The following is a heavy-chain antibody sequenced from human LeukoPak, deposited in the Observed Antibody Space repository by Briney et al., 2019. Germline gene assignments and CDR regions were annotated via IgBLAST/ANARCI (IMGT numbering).Heavy chain of an antibody. V-gene: IGHV4-34*01. Sequence: PSETLSLTCAVYGGSFGGYYWSWIRQPPGKGLEWIGEINHSGSTNYNPSLKSRVTISVDTSKNQFSLELSSVTAADTAVYYCARGPYYYDSSGYVYWGQGTLVTVSS. CDR3: ARGPYYYDSSGYVY. CDR1: GGSFGGYY. CDR2: INHSGST. D-gene: IGHD3-22*01. J-gene: IGHJ4*02.